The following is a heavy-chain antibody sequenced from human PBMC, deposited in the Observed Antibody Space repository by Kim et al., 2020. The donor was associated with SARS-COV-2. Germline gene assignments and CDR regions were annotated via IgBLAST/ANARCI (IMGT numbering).Heavy chain of an antibody. CDR2: IYHSGST. V-gene: IGHV4-4*02. CDR1: GGSISSNNW. J-gene: IGHJ4*02. Sequence: SETLSLTCAVSGGSISSNNWWTWVRQPPGKGLEWIGEIYHSGSTNYKPPLKSRVTISVDKSKNQFSLKLSSVTAADTAVYYCARAQRIVGATNPLDYWGQGTLVIVSS. CDR3: ARAQRIVGATNPLDY. D-gene: IGHD1-26*01.